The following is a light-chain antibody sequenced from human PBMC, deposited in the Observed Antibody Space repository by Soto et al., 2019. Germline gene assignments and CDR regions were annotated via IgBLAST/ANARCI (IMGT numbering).Light chain of an antibody. CDR1: QVISSW. CDR2: AAS. Sequence: DIQMTQSPSSVSASVGDTVTITCRASQVISSWLAWYQHKPGRAPKLLIYAASSLQSGVPSRFSGSGFGTDFTLTISSLQPEDIATYYCQLATSLPPWTFGQGTKVEIK. J-gene: IGKJ1*01. CDR3: QLATSLPPWT. V-gene: IGKV1-12*01.